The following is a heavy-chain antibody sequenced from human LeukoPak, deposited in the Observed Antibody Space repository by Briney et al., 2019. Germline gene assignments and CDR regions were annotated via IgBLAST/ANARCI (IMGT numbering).Heavy chain of an antibody. V-gene: IGHV4-59*01. D-gene: IGHD6-6*01. CDR2: IYYSGST. J-gene: IGHJ5*02. Sequence: SETLSLNCPGPGGSISNYYWGWIRQPPGKGPGWVGDIYYSGSTNYNPSLKSRVTISVDTSKNQFSLKLSSVTAADTAVYYCARVGGFEYSSSSGWWFDPWGQGTLVTVSS. CDR3: ARVGGFEYSSSSGWWFDP. CDR1: GGSISNYY.